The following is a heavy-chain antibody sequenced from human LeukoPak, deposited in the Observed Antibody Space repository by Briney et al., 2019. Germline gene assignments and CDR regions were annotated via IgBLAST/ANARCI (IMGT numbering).Heavy chain of an antibody. V-gene: IGHV4-4*07. CDR3: AREGQQQRPLDY. D-gene: IGHD1-1*01. CDR1: GGSISSYF. CDR2: IYTSGST. J-gene: IGHJ4*02. Sequence: SETLSLTCNVSGGSISSYFWTWVRQPAGKGLEWIGRIYTSGSTNYSPSLKSRVTMSVDTSRNQVSLNLSSVTTADTAVYYCAREGQQQRPLDYWGQGTLVTVSS.